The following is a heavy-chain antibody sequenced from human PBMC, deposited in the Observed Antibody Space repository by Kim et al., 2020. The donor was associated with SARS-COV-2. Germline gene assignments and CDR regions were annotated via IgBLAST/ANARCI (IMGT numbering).Heavy chain of an antibody. CDR2: ISGSGAT. V-gene: IGHV3-23*01. CDR1: GFTFSNYA. Sequence: GGSLRLSCAASGFTFSNYAMSWVRQAPGKGLEWVSAISGSGATYYADSVKGRFTISRDNSKNTLYLQMNSLRVEDTAVYYCAKGCGGGACQYDYWGQGTLVTVSS. CDR3: AKGCGGGACQYDY. D-gene: IGHD2-21*02. J-gene: IGHJ4*02.